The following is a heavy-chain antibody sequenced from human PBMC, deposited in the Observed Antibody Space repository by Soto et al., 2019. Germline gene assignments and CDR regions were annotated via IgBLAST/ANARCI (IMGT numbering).Heavy chain of an antibody. Sequence: QVQLQESGPGLVKPSETLSLTCTVSGGSISSYYWSWIRQPPGKGLEWIGYIYYSGSTNYNPSLKSRVTISVATSKNQFSLKLSSVTAADTAVYYCARRRYSSGWSVGGDYYFDYWGQGTLVTVSS. CDR3: ARRRYSSGWSVGGDYYFDY. V-gene: IGHV4-59*08. J-gene: IGHJ4*02. CDR2: IYYSGST. CDR1: GGSISSYY. D-gene: IGHD6-19*01.